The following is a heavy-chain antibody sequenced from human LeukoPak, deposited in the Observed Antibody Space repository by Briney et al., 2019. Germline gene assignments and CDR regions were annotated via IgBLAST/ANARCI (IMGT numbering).Heavy chain of an antibody. CDR3: AREGLDY. V-gene: IGHV1-8*01. J-gene: IGHJ4*02. Sequence: ASVKVSCKASGYTFTNYDINWVRQAPGQGLEWMGYKNPNSGNSAYAQKFQGRVTITTDASITTAYMELSGLRSEDTALCYCAREGLDYWGRGTLVTVSS. CDR2: KNPNSGNS. CDR1: GYTFTNYD.